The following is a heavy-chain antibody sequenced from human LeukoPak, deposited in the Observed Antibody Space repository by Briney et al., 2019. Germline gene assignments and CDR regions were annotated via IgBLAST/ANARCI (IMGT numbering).Heavy chain of an antibody. J-gene: IGHJ6*03. V-gene: IGHV3-74*01. CDR1: GFTFSSYW. CDR2: INSDGSST. CDR3: ARVSSGSYFGYYYYYMDV. D-gene: IGHD1-26*01. Sequence: GGSLRLSCAASGFTFSSYWMSWVRRAPGKGLVWVSRINSDGSSTSYADSVKGRFTISRDNAKNTLYLQMNSLRAEDTAVYYCARVSSGSYFGYYYYYMDVWGKGITVTVSS.